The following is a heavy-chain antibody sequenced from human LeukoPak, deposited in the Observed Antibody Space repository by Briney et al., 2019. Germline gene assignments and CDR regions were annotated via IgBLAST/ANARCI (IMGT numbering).Heavy chain of an antibody. D-gene: IGHD1-26*01. V-gene: IGHV4-30-4*01. Sequence: SQTLSLTCTVSGGSISSGDSYWSWIRQPPGKGLEWVGYIDNSGTTYYNPSLKSRVTISADPSRNQFFLNLRSVSAADTAVYYCAREGGQHSYWGQGTLVTVSS. J-gene: IGHJ4*02. CDR2: IDNSGTT. CDR3: AREGGQHSY. CDR1: GGSISSGDSY.